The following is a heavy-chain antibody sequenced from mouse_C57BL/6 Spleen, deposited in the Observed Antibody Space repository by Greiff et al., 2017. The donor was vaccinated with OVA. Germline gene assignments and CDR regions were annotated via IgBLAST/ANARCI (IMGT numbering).Heavy chain of an antibody. D-gene: IGHD4-1*01. CDR3: ARWGLGRYFDV. J-gene: IGHJ1*03. CDR2: IDPSDSYT. V-gene: IGHV1-69*01. Sequence: VQLQESGAELVMPGASVKLSCKASGYTFTSYWMHWVKQRPGQGLEWIGEIDPSDSYTNYNQKFKGKSTLTVDKSSSTAYMQLSSLTSEDSAVYYCARWGLGRYFDVWGTGTTVTISS. CDR1: GYTFTSYW.